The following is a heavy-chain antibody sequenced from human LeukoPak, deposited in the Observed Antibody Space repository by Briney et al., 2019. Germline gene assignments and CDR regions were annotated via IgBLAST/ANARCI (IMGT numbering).Heavy chain of an antibody. CDR3: ARYLVVTDAFDI. D-gene: IGHD2-21*02. V-gene: IGHV3-66*02. Sequence: QPGGSLRLSCAASGFTVRSNYMSWVHQAPGKGLEWVSVIYSGGSTYYADSVKGRFTISRDNSKNTLYLQMNSLRAEDTAVYYCARYLVVTDAFDIWGQGTMVTVSS. CDR2: IYSGGST. CDR1: GFTVRSNY. J-gene: IGHJ3*02.